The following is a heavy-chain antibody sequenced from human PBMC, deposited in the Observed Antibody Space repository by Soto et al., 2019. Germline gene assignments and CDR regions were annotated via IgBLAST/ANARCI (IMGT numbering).Heavy chain of an antibody. CDR1: RLTFSSYA. Sequence: GGSLSLSCAASRLTFSSYALSWVRQAPGKGLEWVSGISGGGDSTYFADSVRGRFTISRDNSKNTLFLQMNSLRAEDTAVYYCARGWTFDLWGQGTLVTVSS. J-gene: IGHJ4*02. CDR3: ARGWTFDL. D-gene: IGHD1-1*01. CDR2: ISGGGDST. V-gene: IGHV3-23*01.